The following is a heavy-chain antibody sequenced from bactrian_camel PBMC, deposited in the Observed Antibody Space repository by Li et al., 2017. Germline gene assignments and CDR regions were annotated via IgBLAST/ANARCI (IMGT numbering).Heavy chain of an antibody. D-gene: IGHD7*01. CDR2: IYTANGTT. J-gene: IGHJ4*01. V-gene: IGHV3S63*01. CDR1: GYSDASYC. CDR3: AARNGGGGVLCGFFSTDLQH. Sequence: HVQLVESGGGSVQVGGSLRLSCSAAGYSDASYCIGWFRQATNSEREGVAVIYTANGTTTYADSVKGRFAISQDNAKNTVYLQMNSLKPDDTAMYNCAARNGGGGVLCGFFSTDLQHWGQGTQVTVSS.